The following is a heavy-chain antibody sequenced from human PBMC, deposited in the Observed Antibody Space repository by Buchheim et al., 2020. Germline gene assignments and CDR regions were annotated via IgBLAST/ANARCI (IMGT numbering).Heavy chain of an antibody. CDR1: GMTFSGSW. CDR2: IKQDGGEK. Sequence: EVQLVESGGGSVQPGGSLRLSCAASGMTFSGSWMSWVRQAPGKGLEWVAYIKQDGGEKNYVDSVRGRVTISRDNAKNSLYLQMNSLRAEDTAVYYCARAATGYFFDYWGQGTL. CDR3: ARAATGYFFDY. D-gene: IGHD3-9*01. V-gene: IGHV3-7*01. J-gene: IGHJ4*02.